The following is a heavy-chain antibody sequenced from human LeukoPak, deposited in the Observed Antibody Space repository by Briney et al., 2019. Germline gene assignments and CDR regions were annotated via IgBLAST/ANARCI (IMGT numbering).Heavy chain of an antibody. CDR3: ARYGSLLSFDY. CDR1: GYSISRGYY. V-gene: IGHV4-38-2*02. D-gene: IGHD1-26*01. J-gene: IGHJ4*02. Sequence: SETLSLTCTVSGYSISRGYYWGWIRQSPGKGLEWIGNIYRRGSTHYNPSLKSRVTISMDTSQNQFSLKLRSVTAADTPVYYCARYGSLLSFDYWGEGTLGTVSS. CDR2: IYRRGST.